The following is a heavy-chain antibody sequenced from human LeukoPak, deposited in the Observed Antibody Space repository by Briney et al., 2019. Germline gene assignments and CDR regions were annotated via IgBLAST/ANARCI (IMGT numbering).Heavy chain of an antibody. D-gene: IGHD2-2*01. Sequence: GGSLRLSCAVSGFTVSSHYMSWVRQAPGKGLEWVSVIYSGDNTDYADSVKGRFTISRDNSKNTLYLQMNSLRAEDTGVYYCARDWGYCSSTSCHVFDYWGQGTLVTVSS. V-gene: IGHV3-53*01. CDR3: ARDWGYCSSTSCHVFDY. CDR2: IYSGDNT. CDR1: GFTVSSHY. J-gene: IGHJ4*02.